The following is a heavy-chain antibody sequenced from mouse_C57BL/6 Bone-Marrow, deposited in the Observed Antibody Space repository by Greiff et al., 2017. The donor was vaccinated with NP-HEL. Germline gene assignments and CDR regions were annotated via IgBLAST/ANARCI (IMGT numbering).Heavy chain of an antibody. V-gene: IGHV1-7*01. Sequence: QVQLQQSGAELAKPGASVKLSCKASGYTFTSYWMHWVKQRPGQGLEWIGYINPSSGYTKYNQKFKDKATLTADKSSSTAYMQLSSLTYEDSAVYYCAIITTVVPYAMDYWGQGTSVTVSS. D-gene: IGHD1-1*01. J-gene: IGHJ4*01. CDR2: INPSSGYT. CDR3: AIITTVVPYAMDY. CDR1: GYTFTSYW.